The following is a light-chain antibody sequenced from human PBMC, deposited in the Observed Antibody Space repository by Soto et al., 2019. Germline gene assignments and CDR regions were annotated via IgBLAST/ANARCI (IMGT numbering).Light chain of an antibody. V-gene: IGKV1-39*01. CDR3: QQSYSTPYT. J-gene: IGKJ2*01. CDR1: QSISSY. Sequence: DIQMTQSPSSLSESVGDRVTITCRASQSISSYLNWYQQKPGKAPKLLIYAASSLQSEVPSRFSGSGSGTDFTLTISSLQPEDFATYYCQQSYSTPYTFGQGTKLEI. CDR2: AAS.